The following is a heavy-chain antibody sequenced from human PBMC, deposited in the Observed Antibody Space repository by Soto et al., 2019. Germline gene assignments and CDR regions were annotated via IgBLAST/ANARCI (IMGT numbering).Heavy chain of an antibody. V-gene: IGHV4-34*01. CDR3: ARRLYYDSSGFEGGGMDV. J-gene: IGHJ6*02. CDR1: GGSFSGYY. D-gene: IGHD3-22*01. Sequence: SKTLSLTCAVYGGSFSGYYWSWIRQPPGKGLEWIGEINHSGSTNYNPSLKSRVTISVDTSKNQFSLKLSSVTAADTAVYYCARRLYYDSSGFEGGGMDVWGQGTTVTV. CDR2: INHSGST.